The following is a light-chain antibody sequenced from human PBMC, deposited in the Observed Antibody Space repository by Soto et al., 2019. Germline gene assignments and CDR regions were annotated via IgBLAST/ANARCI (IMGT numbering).Light chain of an antibody. CDR1: QGISSY. J-gene: IGKJ1*01. V-gene: IGKV1-9*01. Sequence: DIQLTQSPSFLSASVVDRVTITGRASQGISSYLAWYQQKPGTAPKLLIYHASTLESGVPSRFSGSGSGTEFTLTISSLQPDDFATYYCQQYISYSFGKGTKVDI. CDR3: QQYISYS. CDR2: HAS.